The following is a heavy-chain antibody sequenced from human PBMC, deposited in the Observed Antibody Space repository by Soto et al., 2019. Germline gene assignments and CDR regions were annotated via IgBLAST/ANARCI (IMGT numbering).Heavy chain of an antibody. CDR3: ASTSRDGYNRIFDY. CDR1: GGSISSYY. D-gene: IGHD5-12*01. V-gene: IGHV4-59*01. CDR2: IYYSGST. Sequence: QVQLQESGPGLVKPSETLSLTCTVSGGSISSYYWSWIRQPPGKGLEWIGYIYYSGSTNYNPSLKSRVIISVDTSKNQFSLKLSSVTAADTAVYYCASTSRDGYNRIFDYWGQGTLVTVSS. J-gene: IGHJ4*02.